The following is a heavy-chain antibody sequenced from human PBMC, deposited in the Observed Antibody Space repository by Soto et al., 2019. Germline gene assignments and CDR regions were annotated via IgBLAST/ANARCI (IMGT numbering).Heavy chain of an antibody. V-gene: IGHV1-46*03. CDR1: GYTFTSYY. Sequence: ASVKVSCKASGYTFTSYYMHWVRQAPGQGFEWMGIINPSGGSTSYAQKFQGRVTMTRDTSTSTVYMELSSLRSEDTAVYYCARSGEIWFGDYYYYMDVWGKGTTVTVSS. CDR3: ARSGEIWFGDYYYYMDV. J-gene: IGHJ6*03. D-gene: IGHD3-10*01. CDR2: INPSGGST.